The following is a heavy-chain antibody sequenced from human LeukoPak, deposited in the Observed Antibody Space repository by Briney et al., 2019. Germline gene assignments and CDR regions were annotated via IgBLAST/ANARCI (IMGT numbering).Heavy chain of an antibody. Sequence: ASVKVSCKGSGDNFNNYATTWVRQAPGQGFEWMGRIIPYLNMITYAQKFQGRVTITADKSTNTVYMDLGKLRFDDTAVYYCARGGCTVTSLGFWGQGSLVTVSS. D-gene: IGHD4-17*01. J-gene: IGHJ4*02. CDR3: ARGGCTVTSLGF. V-gene: IGHV1-69*04. CDR2: IIPYLNMI. CDR1: GDNFNNYA.